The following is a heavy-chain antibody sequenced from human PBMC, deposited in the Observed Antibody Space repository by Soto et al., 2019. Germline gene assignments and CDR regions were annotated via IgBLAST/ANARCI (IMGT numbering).Heavy chain of an antibody. CDR3: ARLVDTATFS. J-gene: IGHJ5*02. Sequence: QLQLQESGPGLVKPSETLSLTCTVSGGSISSSSYYWGWIRQPPGKGLEWIGSIYYSGRTYYNPTLQPRVTLSVDTSENQAPLTLSPVSAADTAVYSCARLVDTATFSWGQRTLVTVSS. D-gene: IGHD5-18*01. CDR2: IYYSGRT. V-gene: IGHV4-39*01. CDR1: GGSISSSSYY.